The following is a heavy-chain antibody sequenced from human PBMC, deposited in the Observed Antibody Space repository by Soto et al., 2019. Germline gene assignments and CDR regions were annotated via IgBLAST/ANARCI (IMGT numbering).Heavy chain of an antibody. Sequence: QLQLQESGPGLVKPSETLSLTCTVSGGSISSSSYYWGWIRQPPGKGLQWIGNIHYVGSPYYNPSLKRRATISVDTSKTRFSLRLSSLTAADTAVYYCARLGLPSYGRAAYWGQGTLVTVSS. CDR2: IHYVGSP. J-gene: IGHJ1*01. CDR1: GGSISSSSYY. D-gene: IGHD4-17*01. V-gene: IGHV4-39*01. CDR3: ARLGLPSYGRAAY.